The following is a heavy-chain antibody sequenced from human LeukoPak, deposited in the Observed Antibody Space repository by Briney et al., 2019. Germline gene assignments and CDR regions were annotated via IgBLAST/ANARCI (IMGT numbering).Heavy chain of an antibody. V-gene: IGHV3-20*04. Sequence: PGGSLRLSCAASGFTFDDYGMSWVRQAPGKGLEWVSGINWNGGSTGYADSVKGRFTISRDNAKDSLYLQMNSLRAEDTAVYYCARTHYYGSGSYYNRGAFDIWGQGTMVTVSS. CDR2: INWNGGST. D-gene: IGHD3-10*01. J-gene: IGHJ3*02. CDR3: ARTHYYGSGSYYNRGAFDI. CDR1: GFTFDDYG.